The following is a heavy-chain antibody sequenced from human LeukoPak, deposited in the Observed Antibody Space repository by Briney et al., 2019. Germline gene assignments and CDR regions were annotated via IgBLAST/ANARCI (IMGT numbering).Heavy chain of an antibody. V-gene: IGHV4-4*07. CDR2: IYTSGST. Sequence: ASETLSLTCTVSGGSISIYYWSCIRQPAGKGMEWIGRIYTSGSTNYNPSLKSRVTMSVDTSKNQFSLKLSSVTAADTAVYYCARVEPYYDTLTGYCGEYYQAFDIWGQGTMVTVSS. CDR3: ARVEPYYDTLTGYCGEYYQAFDI. D-gene: IGHD3-9*01. J-gene: IGHJ3*02. CDR1: GGSISIYY.